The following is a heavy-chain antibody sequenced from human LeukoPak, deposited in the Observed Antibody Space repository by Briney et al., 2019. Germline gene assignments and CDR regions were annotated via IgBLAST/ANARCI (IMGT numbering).Heavy chain of an antibody. CDR2: IGGSGGST. J-gene: IGHJ4*02. CDR1: GFTFSSYA. V-gene: IGHV3-23*01. CDR3: AKPTYYDSSGYSPFDY. Sequence: PGGSLRLSCAASGFTFSSYAMSWVRQAPGKGLEWVSAIGGSGGSTYYADSVKGRFTISRDNSKNTLYLQMNSLRAEDTAVYYCAKPTYYDSSGYSPFDYWGQGTLVTVSS. D-gene: IGHD3-22*01.